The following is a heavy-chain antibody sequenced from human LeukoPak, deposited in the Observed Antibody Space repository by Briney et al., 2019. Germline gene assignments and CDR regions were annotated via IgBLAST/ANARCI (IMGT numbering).Heavy chain of an antibody. Sequence: ASVKVSCKASGGTFSSYGITWVRQAPGQGLEWMGIINSSGGSTSYAQKFQGRVTMTRDTSTSTVYMELSSLRSEDTAVYYCARGYIVATIDKWGQGTLVTVSS. J-gene: IGHJ4*02. CDR2: INSSGGST. D-gene: IGHD5-12*01. V-gene: IGHV1-46*01. CDR1: GGTFSSYG. CDR3: ARGYIVATIDK.